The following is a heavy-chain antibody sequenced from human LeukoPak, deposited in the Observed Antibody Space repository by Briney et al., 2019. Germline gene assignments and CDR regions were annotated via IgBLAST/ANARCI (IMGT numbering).Heavy chain of an antibody. V-gene: IGHV3-49*03. CDR1: GFSFVDYA. Sequence: GGSLRLSCTTSGFSFVDYAMAWIRQAPGKGLELVGFIRSKAYGGTSEYAASVKGRFTLSRDDSKSIAYLQMNSLKAEDTAVYYCSREAVGGRRGATKLHFDYWGQGTLVTVSS. CDR3: SREAVGGRRGATKLHFDY. J-gene: IGHJ4*02. CDR2: IRSKAYGGTS. D-gene: IGHD1-26*01.